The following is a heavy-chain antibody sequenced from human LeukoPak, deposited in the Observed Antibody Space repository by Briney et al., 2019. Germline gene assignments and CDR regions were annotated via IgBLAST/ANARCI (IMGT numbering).Heavy chain of an antibody. D-gene: IGHD3-22*01. CDR2: ISSSSSFI. CDR1: GFTFSRYS. J-gene: IGHJ3*02. CDR3: VRDPPHRSGYLLDACDI. V-gene: IGHV3-21*01. Sequence: PGGSLRLSCAASGFTFSRYSMNWVRQAPGKGLEWVSSISSSSSFIYYADSVKGRFTISRDNAKNSLYLQMNSLRAEDTAVYYCVRDPPHRSGYLLDACDIWGQGTMVTVSS.